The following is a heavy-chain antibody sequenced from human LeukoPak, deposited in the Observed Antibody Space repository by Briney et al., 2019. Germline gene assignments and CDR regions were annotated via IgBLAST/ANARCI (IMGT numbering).Heavy chain of an antibody. D-gene: IGHD6-19*01. CDR2: ISSSSSTI. CDR3: ARDRGGEVAGHFDY. V-gene: IGHV3-48*01. CDR1: GFTFSSYS. Sequence: GGSLRLSCAASGFTFSSYSMNWVRQAPGKGLEWVSYISSSSSTIYYADSVKGRFTISRDNAKNSLYPQMNSLRAEDTAVYYCARDRGGEVAGHFDYWGQGTLVTVSS. J-gene: IGHJ4*02.